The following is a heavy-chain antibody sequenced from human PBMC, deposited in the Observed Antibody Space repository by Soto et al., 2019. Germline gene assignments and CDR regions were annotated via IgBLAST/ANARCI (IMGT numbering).Heavy chain of an antibody. CDR2: IWYDGSNQ. CDR1: GFTFSTYG. D-gene: IGHD3-10*01. Sequence: GGSLRLSCAPSGFTFSTYGMHWVRQAPGKGLEWVAVIWYDGSNQYYADSVKGRFTISRDNSKNMLYLQMNSLRAEDTAVYYCARDLGAFNYGSAYFDYWGQGTPVTVSS. J-gene: IGHJ4*02. V-gene: IGHV3-33*01. CDR3: ARDLGAFNYGSAYFDY.